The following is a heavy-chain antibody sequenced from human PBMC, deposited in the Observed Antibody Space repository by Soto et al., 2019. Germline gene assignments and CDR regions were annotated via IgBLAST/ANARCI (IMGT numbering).Heavy chain of an antibody. J-gene: IGHJ4*02. CDR1: GITVNTNY. Sequence: EVRLVESGGDLIQPGGSLRLSCAASGITVNTNYMSWVRQTPGKGLEWVSIIYSGGSTYYAGSVEGRFTISRDNSKNTGYLKMTSLRAEDTAVYYWARAHNWNDAYFAYWGQGTMVTVSS. CDR2: IYSGGST. D-gene: IGHD1-1*01. V-gene: IGHV3-53*01. CDR3: ARAHNWNDAYFAY.